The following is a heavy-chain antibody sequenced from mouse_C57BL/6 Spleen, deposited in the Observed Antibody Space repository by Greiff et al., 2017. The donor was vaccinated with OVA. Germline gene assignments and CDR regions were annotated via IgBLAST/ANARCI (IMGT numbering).Heavy chain of an antibody. V-gene: IGHV1-82*01. CDR2: IYPGDGDT. Sequence: VQLQQSGPELVKPGASVKISCKASGYAFSSSWMNWVKQRPGKGLEWIGRIYPGDGDTNYNGKFKGKATLTADKSSSTAYMQLSSLTSEDSAVYFCARDYYGRDYFDYWGQGTTLTVSS. J-gene: IGHJ2*01. D-gene: IGHD1-1*01. CDR3: ARDYYGRDYFDY. CDR1: GYAFSSSW.